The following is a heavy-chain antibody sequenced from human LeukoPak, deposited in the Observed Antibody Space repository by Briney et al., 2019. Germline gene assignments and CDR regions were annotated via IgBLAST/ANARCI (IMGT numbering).Heavy chain of an antibody. V-gene: IGHV4-39*07. CDR3: ARVAAAGTRMGRWFDP. J-gene: IGHJ5*02. Sequence: PSETLSLTCTVSGGSISSSSYYWGWIRQPPGKGLEWLGSIYYSGSTYCNPSLKSRVTISVDTSKNQFSLKLSSVTAADTAVYYCARVAAAGTRMGRWFDPWAREPWSPSPQ. CDR2: IYYSGST. D-gene: IGHD6-13*01. CDR1: GGSISSSSYY.